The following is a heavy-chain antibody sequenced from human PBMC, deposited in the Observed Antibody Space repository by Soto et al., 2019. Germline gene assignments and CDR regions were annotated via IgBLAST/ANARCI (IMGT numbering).Heavy chain of an antibody. CDR3: ARLIAAAGTSPYYYGMDV. J-gene: IGHJ6*02. CDR2: IDWDDDK. V-gene: IGHV2-70*11. D-gene: IGHD6-13*01. CDR1: GFSLSTSGMC. Sequence: SGPTLVNPTQTLTLTCTFSGFSLSTSGMCVSWIRQPPGKALEWLARIDWDDDKYYSTSLKTRLTISKDTSKNQVVLTMTNMDPVDTATYYFARLIAAAGTSPYYYGMDVWGQGTTVTVSS.